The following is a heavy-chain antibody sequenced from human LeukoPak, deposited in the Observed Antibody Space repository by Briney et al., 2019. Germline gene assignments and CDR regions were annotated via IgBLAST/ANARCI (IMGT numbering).Heavy chain of an antibody. V-gene: IGHV3-21*01. CDR2: ISSSSSYI. D-gene: IGHD3-10*01. Sequence: PVGSLRLSCAASGFTFSSYSMNWVRQAPGKGLEWVSSISSSSSYIYYADSVKGRFTISRDNAKNSLYLQTNSLRAEDTAVYYCARDWGETFDIWGQGTMVTVSS. CDR1: GFTFSSYS. CDR3: ARDWGETFDI. J-gene: IGHJ3*02.